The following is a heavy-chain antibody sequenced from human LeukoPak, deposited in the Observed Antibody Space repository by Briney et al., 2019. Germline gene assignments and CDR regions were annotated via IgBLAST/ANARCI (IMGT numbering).Heavy chain of an antibody. J-gene: IGHJ5*02. D-gene: IGHD3-10*01. CDR1: GGSTSSSSYY. V-gene: IGHV4-39*01. Sequence: SETLSLTCTVSGGSTSSSSYYWGWIRQPPGKGLEWIGTIYYSGGTYYNPSLKSRVTISVDTSKNQFSLKLSSVTAADTAVYYCAGQRTSFYYGSGSYYSRFDPWGQGTLVTVSS. CDR2: IYYSGGT. CDR3: AGQRTSFYYGSGSYYSRFDP.